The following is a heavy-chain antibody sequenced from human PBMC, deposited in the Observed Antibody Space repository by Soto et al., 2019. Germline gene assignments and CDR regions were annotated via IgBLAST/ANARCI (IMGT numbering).Heavy chain of an antibody. D-gene: IGHD4-17*01. CDR3: GRDHYGFNSIDY. Sequence: SLRLSCAASGFTFSSYWMHWVRQAPGKGLVHVSRIRGDGGYTDHAESVKGRFTISRDNAMNTLYLQMNSLRVEDTAVYYCGRDHYGFNSIDYWGQGTLVTVSS. CDR1: GFTFSSYW. V-gene: IGHV3-74*01. J-gene: IGHJ4*02. CDR2: IRGDGGYT.